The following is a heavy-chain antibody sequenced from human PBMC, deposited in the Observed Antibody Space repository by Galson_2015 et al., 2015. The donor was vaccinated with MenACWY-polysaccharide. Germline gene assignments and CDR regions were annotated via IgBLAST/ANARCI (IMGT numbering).Heavy chain of an antibody. V-gene: IGHV3-7*01. CDR1: EFTFSNYY. J-gene: IGHJ3*02. CDR3: ARDPDPSGTDAYDI. D-gene: IGHD3-3*01. Sequence: SLRLSCAASEFTFSNYYMTWVRQAPGKGLEWVTTIKEDGSEQFYVDSVKGRFTISRDNAKNSLYLQMNNLRAEDTAVYYCARDPDPSGTDAYDIWGQGTMVTVSS. CDR2: IKEDGSEQ.